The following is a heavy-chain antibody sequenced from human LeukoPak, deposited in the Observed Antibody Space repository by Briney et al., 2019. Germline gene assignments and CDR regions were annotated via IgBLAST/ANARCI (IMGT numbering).Heavy chain of an antibody. CDR3: ARGIVGVTNYYYYYYMDV. CDR2: TYYTGST. Sequence: SETLSLTCTVSGDSISSSSSYWGWIRQPPGKRLEWIGTTYYTGSTNYNPSLKSRVTMSVDTSKNQFSLKLSSVTAADTAVYYCARGIVGVTNYYYYYYMDVWGKGTTVTISS. V-gene: IGHV4-39*07. D-gene: IGHD3-22*01. CDR1: GDSISSSSSY. J-gene: IGHJ6*03.